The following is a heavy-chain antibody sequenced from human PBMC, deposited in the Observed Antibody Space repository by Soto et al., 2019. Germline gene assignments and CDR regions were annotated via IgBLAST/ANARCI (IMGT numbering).Heavy chain of an antibody. V-gene: IGHV5-51*01. CDR1: GYNFAGYW. Sequence: LGESLKISCKGSGYNFAGYWIAWARQMPGKGLELMGIIYPSDSDTRYRPSFQGQVTISADKSISSAYLQWSSLRASDTAMYYCARGGVSTRTFDYWGQGTPVTVSS. D-gene: IGHD3-3*01. J-gene: IGHJ4*02. CDR3: ARGGVSTRTFDY. CDR2: IYPSDSDT.